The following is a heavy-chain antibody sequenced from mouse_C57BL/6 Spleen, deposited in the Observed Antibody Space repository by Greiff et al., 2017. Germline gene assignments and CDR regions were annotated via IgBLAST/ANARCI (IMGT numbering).Heavy chain of an antibody. CDR1: GYTFTSYW. V-gene: IGHV1-50*01. Sequence: QLPGAELVKPGASVKLSCKASGYTFTSYWMQWVKQRPGQGLEWIGEIDPSDSYTNYNQKFKGKATLTVDTSSSTAYMQLSSLTSEDSAVYYCARITTVVPHYAMDYWGQGTSVTVSS. CDR2: IDPSDSYT. J-gene: IGHJ4*01. CDR3: ARITTVVPHYAMDY. D-gene: IGHD1-1*01.